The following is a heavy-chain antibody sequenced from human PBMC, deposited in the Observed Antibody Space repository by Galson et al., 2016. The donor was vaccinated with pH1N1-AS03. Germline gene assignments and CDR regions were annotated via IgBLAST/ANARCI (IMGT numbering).Heavy chain of an antibody. D-gene: IGHD2-15*01. V-gene: IGHV3-23*01. Sequence: LRLSCAASGFTFSSYAMSWVRQSPGKGLEWVSALSGGGVSTYYADSVKGRFTISRDNSKNTLYLQMNSLRAEDTAIYYCAKDEGVGYCSGGSCYKYFEYWGQGTLVTVSS. CDR2: LSGGGVST. J-gene: IGHJ4*01. CDR1: GFTFSSYA. CDR3: AKDEGVGYCSGGSCYKYFEY.